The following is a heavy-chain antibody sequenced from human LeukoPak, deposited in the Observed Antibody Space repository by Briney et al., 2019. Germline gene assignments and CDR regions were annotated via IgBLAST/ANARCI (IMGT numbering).Heavy chain of an antibody. CDR2: ISGSGGST. CDR1: GFTVSSNY. V-gene: IGHV3-23*01. D-gene: IGHD1-1*01. CDR3: AKDRASGTTLRYYYGMDV. J-gene: IGHJ6*02. Sequence: GGSLRLSCAASGFTVSSNYMSWVRQAPGKGLEWVSAISGSGGSTYYADSVKGRFTISRDNSKNTLYLQMNSLRAEDTAVYYCAKDRASGTTLRYYYGMDVWGQGTTVTVSS.